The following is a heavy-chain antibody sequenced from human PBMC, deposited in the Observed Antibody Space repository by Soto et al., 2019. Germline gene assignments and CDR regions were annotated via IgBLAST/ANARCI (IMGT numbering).Heavy chain of an antibody. CDR3: ARDGYCSGGGCNIDH. V-gene: IGHV3-11*01. CDR1: GFTFSDYY. CDR2: ISDGGSII. D-gene: IGHD2-15*01. Sequence: GGSLRLSCAASGFTFSDYYMGWIRQAPGKGLEWVSHISDGGSIIYYADSVKGRFTISRDNAKNSLYLQMNSLRAEDTAVYYCARDGYCSGGGCNIDHWGQGALVTVSS. J-gene: IGHJ4*02.